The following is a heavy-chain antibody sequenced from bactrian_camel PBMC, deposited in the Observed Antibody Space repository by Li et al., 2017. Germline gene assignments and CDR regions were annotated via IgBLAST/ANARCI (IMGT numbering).Heavy chain of an antibody. CDR1: GFAFDDAD. J-gene: IGHJ4*01. Sequence: VQLVDSGGGSVRPGETLRLSCTASGFAFDDADMGWYRQALGGECELVSILAVDGYTYFSDSVKGRFNVSRDNAIDTLYLQMDALKPEDTAVYYCAADFTKRGGLGTFQQCPRHMSITTGARGPRSPSP. D-gene: IGHD5*01. V-gene: IGHV3S60*01. CDR2: ILAVDGYT. CDR3: AADFTKRGGLGTFQQCPRHMSITT.